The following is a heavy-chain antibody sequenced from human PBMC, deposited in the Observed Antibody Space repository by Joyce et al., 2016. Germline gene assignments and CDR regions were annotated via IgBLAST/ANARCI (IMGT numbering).Heavy chain of an antibody. J-gene: IGHJ4*02. CDR2: IDAPDSYT. CDR1: GYNFTNFW. V-gene: IGHV5-10-1*01. Sequence: EVQLVQSGAEVKKPGESLMISCQASGYNFTNFWISWVRQMPGKGLEWMGNIDAPDSYTYHGPSFQGHITMSVDKSISTAYLRWSSLKASDTAIYYCARHSSVEALGYWGQGTLVTVSS. CDR3: ARHSSVEALGY. D-gene: IGHD2-15*01.